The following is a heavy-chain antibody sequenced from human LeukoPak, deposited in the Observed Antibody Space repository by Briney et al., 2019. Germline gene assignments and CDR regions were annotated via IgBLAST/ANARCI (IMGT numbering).Heavy chain of an antibody. CDR2: IDRDDDK. V-gene: IGHV2-70*04. CDR1: GFSLSTSGMR. J-gene: IGHJ4*02. Sequence: SGPTLVNPTQTLTLTCTFAGFSLSTSGMRVSWIRQPPGKALEWLARIDRDDDKFYSTSLKTRLIISKDTSKNQVVLTMTNMDPVDTATYYCARTPGSGAAVLAFFDYWGQGTLVTVSS. D-gene: IGHD2-8*02. CDR3: ARTPGSGAAVLAFFDY.